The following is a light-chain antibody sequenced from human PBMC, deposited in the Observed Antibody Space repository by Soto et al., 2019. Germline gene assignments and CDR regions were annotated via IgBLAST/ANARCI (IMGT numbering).Light chain of an antibody. CDR1: QNINKN. J-gene: IGKJ2*01. CDR3: QQSFHTPYT. V-gene: IGKV1-39*01. Sequence: IQMNQSPSSLSAFVGDSVTISCRASQNINKNLNWYQQKSGKAPSLLMYEASTLQSGVPSRFSGSGSGTDFTLAITNLQPEDFATYYCQQSFHTPYTFGQGTKLEI. CDR2: EAS.